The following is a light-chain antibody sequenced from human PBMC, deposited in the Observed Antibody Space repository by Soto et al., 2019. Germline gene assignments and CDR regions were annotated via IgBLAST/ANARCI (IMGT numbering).Light chain of an antibody. Sequence: QSVLTQPASVSGSPGQSITISCTGTSSDVGSYNLVSWYQQHPGKAPKVMIYEGSKRPSGVSNRFSGSKSGNMASLTISGLQAEDEADYYCCSYAGSSTYLFGTGTKVTVL. J-gene: IGLJ1*01. CDR2: EGS. CDR1: SSDVGSYNL. CDR3: CSYAGSSTYL. V-gene: IGLV2-23*01.